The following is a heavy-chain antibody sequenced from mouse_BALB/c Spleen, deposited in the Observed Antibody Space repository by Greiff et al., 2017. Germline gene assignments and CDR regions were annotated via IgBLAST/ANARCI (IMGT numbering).Heavy chain of an antibody. CDR2: INPSSGYT. Sequence: VQLQQSGAELARPGASVKMSCKASGYTFTSYTMHWVKQRPGQGLEWIGYINPSSGYTNYNQKFKDKDTLTADKSSSTAYMQLSSLTSEDSAVYYCASKTTDSWFAYWSQGTLVTVSA. CDR3: ASKTTDSWFAY. V-gene: IGHV1-4*01. D-gene: IGHD1-1*01. CDR1: GYTFTSYT. J-gene: IGHJ3*01.